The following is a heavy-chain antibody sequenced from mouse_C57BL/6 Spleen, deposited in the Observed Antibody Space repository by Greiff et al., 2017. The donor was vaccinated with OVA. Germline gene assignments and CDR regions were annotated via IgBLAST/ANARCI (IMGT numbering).Heavy chain of an antibody. CDR2: IYPGDGDT. CDR1: GYAFSSSW. V-gene: IGHV1-82*01. D-gene: IGHD1-1*01. J-gene: IGHJ2*01. CDR3: ARRTYYYGSSSLDY. Sequence: VKLVESGPELVKPGASVKISCKASGYAFSSSWMNWVKQRPGKGLEWIGRIYPGDGDTNYNGKFKGKATLTADKSSSTAYMQLSSLTSEDSAVYFYARRTYYYGSSSLDYWGQGTTLTVSS.